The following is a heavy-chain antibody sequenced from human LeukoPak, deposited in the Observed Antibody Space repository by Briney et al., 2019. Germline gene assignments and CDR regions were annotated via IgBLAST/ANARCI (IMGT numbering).Heavy chain of an antibody. CDR1: GFTFSDYG. CDR2: IWYDGSKK. V-gene: IGHV3-33*01. J-gene: IGHJ4*02. D-gene: IGHD6-6*01. CDR3: ARAHSSSSTFDL. Sequence: GGSLRLSCAASGFTFSDYGIHWVRQAPGQGLEWVTLIWYDGSKKYYADSVKGRFTISRDNTKNTLYLQLNSLRADDTAVYYCARAHSSSSTFDLWGQGTLVTVSS.